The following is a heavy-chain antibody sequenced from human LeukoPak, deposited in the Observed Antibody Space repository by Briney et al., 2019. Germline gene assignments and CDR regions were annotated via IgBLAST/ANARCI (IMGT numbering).Heavy chain of an antibody. V-gene: IGHV4-39*01. J-gene: IGHJ6*02. Sequence: SETLSLTCTVSGGSISSSSHSWGWIRQPPGKGLEWIGSISYSGSTYYNPSLKTRVTISVDTSEKQFSLKLSSVTAADSTVYYCVRIYCTSTSCYGDSYYGMDVWGQGTTVTVSS. CDR3: VRIYCTSTSCYGDSYYGMDV. CDR1: GGSISSSSHS. D-gene: IGHD2-2*01. CDR2: ISYSGST.